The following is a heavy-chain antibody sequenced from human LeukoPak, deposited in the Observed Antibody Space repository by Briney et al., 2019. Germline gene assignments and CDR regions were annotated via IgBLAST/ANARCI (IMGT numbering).Heavy chain of an antibody. CDR3: ARELIVLEPAARRYNYYMDV. CDR2: MHPNNGDT. D-gene: IGHD2-2*01. Sequence: ASVKVSCKASGYTFTSYNINWVRQAPGQGLEWMAWMHPNNGDTGYAQKFQDRVTATSNTSMSTAYMELRSLTSEDTAVYYCARELIVLEPAARRYNYYMDVWGIGTTVSVSS. V-gene: IGHV1-8*03. J-gene: IGHJ6*03. CDR1: GYTFTSYN.